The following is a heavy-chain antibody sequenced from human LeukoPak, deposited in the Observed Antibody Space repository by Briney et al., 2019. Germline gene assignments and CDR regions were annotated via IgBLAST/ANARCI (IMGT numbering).Heavy chain of an antibody. V-gene: IGHV3-48*02. CDR3: ARVWQDYSGVDY. Sequence: GGSLRLSCAASGFTFSAYHINWVRQAPGKGLEWISYISTTGTTIHYADSVKGRFAISRDNAKSSLYLQMDSLRDEDTAVYYCARVWQDYSGVDYWGQGTLVTVSS. CDR1: GFTFSAYH. J-gene: IGHJ4*02. CDR2: ISTTGTTI. D-gene: IGHD2-21*01.